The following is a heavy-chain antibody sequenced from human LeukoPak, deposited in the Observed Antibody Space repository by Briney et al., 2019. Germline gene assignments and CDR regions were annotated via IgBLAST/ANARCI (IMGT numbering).Heavy chain of an antibody. V-gene: IGHV1-18*01. Sequence: ASVKVSCKASGYTFTSYGISWVRQAPGQGLEWMGWISAYNGNTNYAQKLQGRVTMTTDTSTSTAYMELRSLRSDDTAVYYCARGGRSLVGATTPDAFDIWGQGTMVTVSS. CDR1: GYTFTSYG. CDR2: ISAYNGNT. D-gene: IGHD1-26*01. CDR3: ARGGRSLVGATTPDAFDI. J-gene: IGHJ3*02.